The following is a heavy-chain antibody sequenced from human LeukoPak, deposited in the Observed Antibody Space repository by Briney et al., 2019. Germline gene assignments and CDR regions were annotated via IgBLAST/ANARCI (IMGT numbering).Heavy chain of an antibody. V-gene: IGHV4-31*03. D-gene: IGHD3-9*01. Sequence: PSQTLSLTCTVSGGSISSGGYYWSWIRQHPGKGLEWIGYIYYSGSTYYNPSLKSRVTISVDTSKNQFSLKLSSVTAADTAVYYCARVSPSDYDILTGYLAYYFDYWGQGTLVTVSS. J-gene: IGHJ4*02. CDR2: IYYSGST. CDR1: GGSISSGGYY. CDR3: ARVSPSDYDILTGYLAYYFDY.